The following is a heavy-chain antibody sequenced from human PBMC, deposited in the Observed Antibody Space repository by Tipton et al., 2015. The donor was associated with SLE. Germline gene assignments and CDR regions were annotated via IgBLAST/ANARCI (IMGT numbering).Heavy chain of an antibody. CDR1: GGSFSGYY. CDR2: INHSGST. Sequence: TLSLTCAVYGGSFSGYYWSWIRQPPGKGLEWIGEINHSGSTNYNLSLKSRVTISVDTSKNQFSLKLRSVTAADTAVYYCARPLYYYYYMDVWGKGTTVTVSS. V-gene: IGHV4-34*01. J-gene: IGHJ6*03. CDR3: ARPLYYYYYMDV.